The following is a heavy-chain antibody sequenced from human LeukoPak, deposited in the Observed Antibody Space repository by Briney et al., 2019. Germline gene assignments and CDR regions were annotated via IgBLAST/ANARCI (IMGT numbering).Heavy chain of an antibody. Sequence: GASARVSCKASGYTFTGYYMHWVRQAPGQGLEWMEWINPNSGGTNYAQKFQGRVTMTRDTSISTAYMELSRLKSDDTAVYYCARAPPRVGVTRWYFDYWGQGTLVTVSS. CDR1: GYTFTGYY. CDR3: ARAPPRVGVTRWYFDY. D-gene: IGHD1-26*01. CDR2: INPNSGGT. V-gene: IGHV1-2*02. J-gene: IGHJ4*02.